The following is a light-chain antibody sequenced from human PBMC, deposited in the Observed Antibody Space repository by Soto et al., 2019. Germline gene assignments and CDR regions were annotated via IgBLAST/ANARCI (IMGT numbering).Light chain of an antibody. CDR1: QNVNSD. CDR3: QQYNKWPPLYT. CDR2: GAS. Sequence: EIVMPQSPVILSVSPGERATLSCRASQNVNSDLAWYQQKPGQAPRILIYGASTRATDIPARISGSGSGTDFNLTINGLQSEDFAVYYCQQYNKWPPLYTFGQGTKLEIK. J-gene: IGKJ2*01. V-gene: IGKV3-15*01.